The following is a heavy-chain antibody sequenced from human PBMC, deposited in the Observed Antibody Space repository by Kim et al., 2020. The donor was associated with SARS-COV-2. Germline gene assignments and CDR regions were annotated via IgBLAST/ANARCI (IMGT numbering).Heavy chain of an antibody. V-gene: IGHV3-66*01. D-gene: IGHD3-22*01. CDR3: GRERGITMIDY. CDR2: ISTGGNT. J-gene: IGHJ4*02. CDR1: GFTVTSNS. Sequence: GGSLRLSCAASGFTVTSNSMSWVRQAPGKGLEWVSVISTGGNTYYADSVKGRFTVSRDNSKNILYLQMNSLRVEDSALYYCGRERGITMIDYWGQGTLVTVSS.